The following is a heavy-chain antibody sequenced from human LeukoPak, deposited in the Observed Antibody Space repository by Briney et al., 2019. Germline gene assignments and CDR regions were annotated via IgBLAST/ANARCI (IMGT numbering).Heavy chain of an antibody. V-gene: IGHV4-59*01. Sequence: SETLSLTCTVSGGSISSYYWSWIRQPPGKGLEWIGYIYHSGSTNYNPSLKSRVTISVDTSKNQFSLKLSSVTAADTAVYYCARVETFHNWFDPWGQGTLVTVSS. J-gene: IGHJ5*02. CDR3: ARVETFHNWFDP. CDR2: IYHSGST. D-gene: IGHD3-16*01. CDR1: GGSISSYY.